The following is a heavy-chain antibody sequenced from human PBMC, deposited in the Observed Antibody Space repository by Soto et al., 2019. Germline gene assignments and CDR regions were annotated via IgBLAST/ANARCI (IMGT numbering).Heavy chain of an antibody. J-gene: IGHJ5*02. Sequence: LRLSCAASGFTFSSYSMNWVRQAPGKGLEWVSSISSSSSYIYYADSVKGRFTISRDNAKNSLYLQMNSLRAEDTAVYYCARVRYCSSTSCYVSWFDPWGQGTLVTVSS. V-gene: IGHV3-21*01. CDR1: GFTFSSYS. D-gene: IGHD2-2*01. CDR3: ARVRYCSSTSCYVSWFDP. CDR2: ISSSSSYI.